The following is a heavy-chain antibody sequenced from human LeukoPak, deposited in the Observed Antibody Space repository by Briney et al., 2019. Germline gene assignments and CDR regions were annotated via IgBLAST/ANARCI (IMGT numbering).Heavy chain of an antibody. D-gene: IGHD1-14*01. J-gene: IGHJ4*02. CDR2: IRYDGSNK. CDR3: AKVIAGEFDY. Sequence: PGGSLRLSCAASGFTFSSYGMHWVRQAPGKGLEWVAFIRYDGSNKYYADSVKGRFTISRDNSKNTLYLQMNSLRAEDTAVYYCAKVIAGEFDYWGQGTLVTVSS. V-gene: IGHV3-30*02. CDR1: GFTFSSYG.